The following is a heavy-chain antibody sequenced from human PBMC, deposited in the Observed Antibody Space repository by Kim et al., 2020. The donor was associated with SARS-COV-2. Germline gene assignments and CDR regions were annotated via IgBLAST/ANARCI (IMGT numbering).Heavy chain of an antibody. CDR3: ARARGLRSGGKVYYYYYYMDV. V-gene: IGHV4-34*01. D-gene: IGHD2-15*01. J-gene: IGHJ6*03. CDR2: INHSGST. CDR1: GGSFSGYY. Sequence: SETLSLTCAVYGGSFSGYYWSWIRQPPGKGLEWIGEINHSGSTNYNPSLKSRVTISVDTSKNQFSLKLSSVTASDTAVYYCARARGLRSGGKVYYYYYYMDVWGKGTTVTVSS.